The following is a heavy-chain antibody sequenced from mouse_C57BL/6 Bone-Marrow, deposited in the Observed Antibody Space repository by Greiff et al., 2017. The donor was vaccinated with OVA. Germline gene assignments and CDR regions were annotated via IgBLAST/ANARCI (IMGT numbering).Heavy chain of an antibody. CDR3: ARDMSQDAMDY. Sequence: VKLLESGPGLVRPSQSLSITCTASGFSLTSYGVHWVRQSPGKGLEWLGVIWSGGSTDYNADFISRLSISKDNSKSQVFIKMNSLQAEDTAIYYCARDMSQDAMDYWGQGTSVTVSS. J-gene: IGHJ4*01. V-gene: IGHV2-2*01. D-gene: IGHD2-3*01. CDR1: GFSLTSYG. CDR2: IWSGGST.